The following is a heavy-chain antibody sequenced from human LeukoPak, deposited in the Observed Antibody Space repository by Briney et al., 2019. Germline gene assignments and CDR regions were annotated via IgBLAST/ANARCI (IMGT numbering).Heavy chain of an antibody. D-gene: IGHD3-10*01. Sequence: ASVKVSCKASGGTFSSYAISWVRQAPGQGLEWMGGIIPIFGTANYAQKFQGRATITADESTSTAYMELSSLRSEDTAVYYCAREYHYYGSGSYVWFDPWGQGTLVTVSS. CDR1: GGTFSSYA. V-gene: IGHV1-69*13. J-gene: IGHJ5*02. CDR3: AREYHYYGSGSYVWFDP. CDR2: IIPIFGTA.